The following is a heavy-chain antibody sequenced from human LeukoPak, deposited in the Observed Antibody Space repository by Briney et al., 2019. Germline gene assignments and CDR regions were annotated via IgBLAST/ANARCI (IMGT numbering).Heavy chain of an antibody. CDR1: GFTFRSYW. D-gene: IGHD2-8*01. CDR2: IKQDGSEK. J-gene: IGHJ4*02. Sequence: PGGSLRLSCAVSGFTFRSYWMNWVRQAPGKGLEWVANIKQDGSEKNYVDSVKGRFTISRDNAKSSLFLQMNDLRAEDTAVYYCAKGGRGNGEVYWGQGTLVTVSS. V-gene: IGHV3-7*01. CDR3: AKGGRGNGEVY.